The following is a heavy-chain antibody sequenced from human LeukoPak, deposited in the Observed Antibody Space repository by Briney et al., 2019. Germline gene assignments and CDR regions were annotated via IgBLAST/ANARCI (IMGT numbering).Heavy chain of an antibody. Sequence: SGTLSLTCAVSGGSISSSNWWSWVRQPPGKGLEWIGEIYHSGSTNYNPSLKSRVTISVDKSKNQFSLKLSSVTAADTAVYYCAILGYCSSTSCPSRDYWGQGTLVTVSS. J-gene: IGHJ4*02. CDR3: AILGYCSSTSCPSRDY. CDR1: GGSISSSNW. V-gene: IGHV4-4*02. CDR2: IYHSGST. D-gene: IGHD2-2*01.